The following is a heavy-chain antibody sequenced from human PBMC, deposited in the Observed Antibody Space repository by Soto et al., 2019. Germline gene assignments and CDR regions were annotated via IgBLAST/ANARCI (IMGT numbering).Heavy chain of an antibody. CDR3: ARDMIGAFDY. CDR1: GGSISSYY. V-gene: IGHV4-59*01. J-gene: IGHJ4*02. D-gene: IGHD3-22*01. Sequence: SETLSLTCTVSGGSISSYYWSWIRQPPGKGLEWIGYIYYSGSTNYNPSLKSRVTISVDTSKNQFSLKLSSVTAADTAVYYCARDMIGAFDYWGQGTLVTVSS. CDR2: IYYSGST.